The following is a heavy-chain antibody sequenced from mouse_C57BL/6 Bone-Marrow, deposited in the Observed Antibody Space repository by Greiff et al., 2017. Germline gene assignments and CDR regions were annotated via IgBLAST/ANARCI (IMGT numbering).Heavy chain of an antibody. D-gene: IGHD2-14*01. CDR3: AREGTAGDGYFDV. CDR2: IHPKSGST. J-gene: IGHJ1*03. CDR1: GYTFTSYW. V-gene: IGHV1-64*01. Sequence: QVQLKQPGAEMVKPGASVKLSCKASGYTFTSYWMHWVKQRPGQGLEWIGMIHPKSGSTNYNEKFKSKATLTVDKSSSTAYMQLSSLTSEDSAVYYGAREGTAGDGYFDVWGKGTTVTVSS.